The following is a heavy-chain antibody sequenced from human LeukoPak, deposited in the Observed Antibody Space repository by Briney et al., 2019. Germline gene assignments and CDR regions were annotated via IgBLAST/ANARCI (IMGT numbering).Heavy chain of an antibody. Sequence: PSETLSLTCTVSGGSISSYYWSWIRQPAGKGLEWIGRIYTSGSTNYNPSLKSRVTMSVDTSKNQFSLKLSSVTAADTAVYYCARFQWARIVNNNWFDPWGQGTLVTVSS. J-gene: IGHJ5*02. CDR1: GGSISSYY. D-gene: IGHD1-26*01. CDR2: IYTSGST. V-gene: IGHV4-4*07. CDR3: ARFQWARIVNNNWFDP.